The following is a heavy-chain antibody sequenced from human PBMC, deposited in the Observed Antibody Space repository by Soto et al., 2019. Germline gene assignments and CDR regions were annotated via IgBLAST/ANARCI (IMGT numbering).Heavy chain of an antibody. V-gene: IGHV4-4*07. CDR1: GGSISSYY. CDR2: IYTSGST. Sequence: ETLSLTCTVSGGSISSYYWSWIRQPAGKGLEWIGRIYTSGSTNYNPSLKSRVTLSVDTSKSQFSLKLSSVTAADTAVYYCARDRGTTMITFGGVIVRPPSAFDYWGQGTLVTVSS. D-gene: IGHD3-16*02. CDR3: ARDRGTTMITFGGVIVRPPSAFDY. J-gene: IGHJ4*02.